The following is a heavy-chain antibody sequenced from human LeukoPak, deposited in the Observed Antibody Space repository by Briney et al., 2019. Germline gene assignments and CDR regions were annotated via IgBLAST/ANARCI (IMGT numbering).Heavy chain of an antibody. V-gene: IGHV3-21*01. D-gene: IGHD5-12*01. CDR3: ARSRGHSGYDMDY. CDR1: GFTFSSYS. CDR2: ISSSSSYI. J-gene: IGHJ4*02. Sequence: PGGSLRLSCAASGFTFSSYSMNWVRQAPGKGLEWVSSISSSSSYIYYADSVKGRFTISRDNAKNSLYLQMNSLRAEDTAVYYCARSRGHSGYDMDYWGQGTLVTVSS.